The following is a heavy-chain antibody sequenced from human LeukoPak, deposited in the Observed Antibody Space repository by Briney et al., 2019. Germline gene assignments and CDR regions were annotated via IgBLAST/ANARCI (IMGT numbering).Heavy chain of an antibody. CDR3: ASQGILTEGWFDT. CDR2: IRYDGSNK. V-gene: IGHV3-30*02. D-gene: IGHD3-9*01. Sequence: PGGSLRLSCAASGFTFSSYGMHWVRQAPGKGLEWVSFIRYDGSNKYYGDSVKGRFTISRDNSKSTVYLQMNSLRPEDTAVYYCASQGILTEGWFDTWGRGTLVTVSS. CDR1: GFTFSSYG. J-gene: IGHJ5*02.